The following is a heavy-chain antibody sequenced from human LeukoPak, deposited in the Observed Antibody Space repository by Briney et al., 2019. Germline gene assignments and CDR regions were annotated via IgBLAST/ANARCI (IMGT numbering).Heavy chain of an antibody. CDR2: IIPILGIA. CDR3: ARDIRGSSPDYYYYYGMDV. CDR1: GGTFSIYA. Sequence: SVKVSCKASGGTFSIYAISWVRQAPGQGLEWMGRIIPILGIANYAQKFQGRVTITADKSTSTAYMELSSLGSEDTAVYYCARDIRGSSPDYYYYYGMDVWGQGTTVTVSS. J-gene: IGHJ6*02. D-gene: IGHD6-6*01. V-gene: IGHV1-69*04.